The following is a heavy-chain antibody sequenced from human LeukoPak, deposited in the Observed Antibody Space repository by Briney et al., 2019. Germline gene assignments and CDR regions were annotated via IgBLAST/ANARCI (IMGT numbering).Heavy chain of an antibody. Sequence: PGGSLRLSCAASGFTFSSYAMSWVRQAPGKGLEWVSAISGSGGSTYYADSVKGRFTISRDNSKNTLYLQMNSLRAEGTAVYYCAKDIGDIVVVVAATRIYNYWGQGTLVTVSS. CDR3: AKDIGDIVVVVAATRIYNY. V-gene: IGHV3-23*01. J-gene: IGHJ4*02. CDR2: ISGSGGST. CDR1: GFTFSSYA. D-gene: IGHD2-15*01.